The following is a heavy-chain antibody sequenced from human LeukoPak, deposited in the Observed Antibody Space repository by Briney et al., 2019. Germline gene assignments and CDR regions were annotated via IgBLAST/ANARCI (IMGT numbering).Heavy chain of an antibody. D-gene: IGHD4-17*01. CDR3: ARAKVTVPGGDF. V-gene: IGHV3-7*01. CDR2: IKQDGSAK. CDR1: GFTLGTYW. J-gene: IGHJ4*02. Sequence: GGSLRLSCAASGFTLGTYWMSWVRQAPGKGLEWVANIKQDGSAKYYVDSVKGRFTISRDNAQNSVYLQMNNLRPEDTALYYCARAKVTVPGGDFWGQGTLVTVSP.